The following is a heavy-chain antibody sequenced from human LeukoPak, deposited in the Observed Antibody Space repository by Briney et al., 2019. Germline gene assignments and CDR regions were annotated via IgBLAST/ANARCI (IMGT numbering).Heavy chain of an antibody. CDR1: GFTFSSYA. CDR2: ISSNGGST. D-gene: IGHD6-19*01. CDR3: ARGYSSGWYFFDY. J-gene: IGHJ4*02. Sequence: GGSLRLSCAASGFTFSSYAMHWVRQAPGKGLEYVSAISSNGGSTYYANSVKGRFTISGDNSKNTLYLQMGSLRAEDMAVYYCARGYSSGWYFFDYWGQGTLVTVSS. V-gene: IGHV3-64*01.